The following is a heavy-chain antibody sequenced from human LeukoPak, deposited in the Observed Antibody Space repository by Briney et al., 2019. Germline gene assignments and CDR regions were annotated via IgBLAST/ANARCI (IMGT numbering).Heavy chain of an antibody. CDR2: IYSGGST. J-gene: IGHJ4*02. D-gene: IGHD6-13*01. CDR3: ARDRIAAAGSYFDY. V-gene: IGHV3-66*01. CDR1: GFTVSSNY. Sequence: PGGSLRLSCAASGFTVSSNYMSWVRQAPGKGLEWVSVIYSGGSTYYADSVKGRFTISRDNSKNTLYLQMNSLRAEHTAVYYCARDRIAAAGSYFDYWGQGTLVTVSS.